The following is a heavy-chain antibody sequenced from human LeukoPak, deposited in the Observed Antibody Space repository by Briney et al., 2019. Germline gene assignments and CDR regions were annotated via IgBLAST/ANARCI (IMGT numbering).Heavy chain of an antibody. Sequence: ASVKVSCKASGYTFTGYYMHWVRQAPGQGLEWMGWINPNSGGTNYAQKFEGRVTMTRDTSISTAYMELSRLRSDDTAVYYCARVFVVVPAARPPEYYYGMDVWGQGTTVTVSS. CDR2: INPNSGGT. CDR3: ARVFVVVPAARPPEYYYGMDV. J-gene: IGHJ6*02. CDR1: GYTFTGYY. D-gene: IGHD2-2*01. V-gene: IGHV1-2*02.